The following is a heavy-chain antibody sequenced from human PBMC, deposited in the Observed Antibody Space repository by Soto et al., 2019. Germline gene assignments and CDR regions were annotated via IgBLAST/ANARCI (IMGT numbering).Heavy chain of an antibody. CDR3: ARHALELERYYYYYMDV. CDR2: IYYSGST. J-gene: IGHJ6*03. Sequence: SETLSLTCTVSGGSISSYYWSWIRQPPGKGLEWIGYIYYSGSTNYNPSLKSRVTISVDTSKNQFSLKLSSVTAADTAVYYCARHALELERYYYYYMDVWGKGTTVTVSS. V-gene: IGHV4-59*08. CDR1: GGSISSYY. D-gene: IGHD1-7*01.